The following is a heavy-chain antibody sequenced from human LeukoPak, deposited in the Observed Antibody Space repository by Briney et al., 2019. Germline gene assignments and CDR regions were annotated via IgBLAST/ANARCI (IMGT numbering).Heavy chain of an antibody. Sequence: GGSLRLSCAASGFTFSSYSMNWVRQAPGKGLEWVSYISSSSSTIYYADSVKGRFTISRDNTKNSLYLQMNSLRAEDTAVYYCSRDPTYYLRYGYFDYWGQGALVTVSS. CDR3: SRDPTYYLRYGYFDY. CDR2: ISSSSSTI. V-gene: IGHV3-48*04. J-gene: IGHJ4*02. D-gene: IGHD1-26*01. CDR1: GFTFSSYS.